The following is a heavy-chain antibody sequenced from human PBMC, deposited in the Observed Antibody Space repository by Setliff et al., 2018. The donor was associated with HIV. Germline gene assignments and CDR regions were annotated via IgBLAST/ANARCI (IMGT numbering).Heavy chain of an antibody. CDR1: GNTFSSHY. D-gene: IGHD3-10*01. V-gene: IGHV1-46*01. Sequence: WASVKVSCKESGNTFSSHYMHWVRQAPGKGLEWMGLINPSGDITSYAEKFQGRVTMTRDTSTSTVYMELRSLRSEDTAIYYCASKGGSGNYPDSDAFDIWGQGTLVTVSS. CDR3: ASKGGSGNYPDSDAFDI. CDR2: INPSGDIT. J-gene: IGHJ3*02.